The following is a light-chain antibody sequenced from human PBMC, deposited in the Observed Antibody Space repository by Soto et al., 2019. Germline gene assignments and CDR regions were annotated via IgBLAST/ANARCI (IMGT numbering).Light chain of an antibody. CDR3: QQRLNWQVT. Sequence: NVLTQYPGNLSLSRGERATPSCRSSQSVSSSYLAWYQQKPGQAPRLLIYDASNRATGIPARFSGSGSGTDFTLTISSLEPEDIAVYYCQQRLNWQVTFGQGTRLEIK. V-gene: IGKV3D-20*02. J-gene: IGKJ5*01. CDR1: QSVSSSY. CDR2: DAS.